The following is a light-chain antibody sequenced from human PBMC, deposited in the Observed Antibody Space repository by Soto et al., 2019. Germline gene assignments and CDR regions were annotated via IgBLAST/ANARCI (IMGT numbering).Light chain of an antibody. V-gene: IGLV1-51*01. Sequence: QSVLTQPPSVSAAPGQRVTISCSGSSSNIGNNYVSWYRQLPGTAPKLLIYDNNRRPSGISDRFSGSKSGTSATLGITGLQTGDEADYYCGTWDSSLNGVVFGGGTKLTVL. CDR3: GTWDSSLNGVV. J-gene: IGLJ2*01. CDR1: SSNIGNNY. CDR2: DNN.